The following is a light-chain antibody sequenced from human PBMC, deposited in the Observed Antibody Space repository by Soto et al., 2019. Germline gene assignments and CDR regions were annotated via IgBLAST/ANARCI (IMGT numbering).Light chain of an antibody. Sequence: EIVLTQSPGTLSLSPGERATLSCRASQSVKSNYLAWYQQKPGQAPRLLIYGASSREAGIPARFSASGAGTEFTLTISDVQPEDFALYYCPQRQSWTRTFGQGTKVDI. CDR1: QSVKSNY. CDR2: GAS. CDR3: PQRQSWTRT. V-gene: IGKV3D-20*02. J-gene: IGKJ1*01.